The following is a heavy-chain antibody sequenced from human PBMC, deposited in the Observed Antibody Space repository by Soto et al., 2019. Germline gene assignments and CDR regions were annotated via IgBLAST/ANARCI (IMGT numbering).Heavy chain of an antibody. Sequence: EVQLLESGGGLVQPGGSLRLSCGVSGFTFSTYAMSWVRQAPGKGLEWVSAISGSGNKTFYADSVKGRFTISRDNSKNTLPLHMCSLRVEDTAVYYCVRGVRLHFDLWGQGTLVTVSS. CDR3: VRGVRLHFDL. J-gene: IGHJ4*02. CDR1: GFTFSTYA. CDR2: ISGSGNKT. V-gene: IGHV3-23*01.